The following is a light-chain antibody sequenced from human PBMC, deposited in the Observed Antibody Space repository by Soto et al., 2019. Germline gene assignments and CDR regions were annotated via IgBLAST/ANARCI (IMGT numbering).Light chain of an antibody. CDR3: QQYGSSSSYT. CDR2: GAS. CDR1: QSVSSSY. Sequence: EIVLTQSPGTLSLSPGERATLSCRASQSVSSSYLAWYQQKPGQAPRLLIYGASSRAPGIPDRFSGSGSGTDFTLTISRLEPEDFAVYYCQQYGSSSSYTFGQGTKLEIK. J-gene: IGKJ2*01. V-gene: IGKV3-20*01.